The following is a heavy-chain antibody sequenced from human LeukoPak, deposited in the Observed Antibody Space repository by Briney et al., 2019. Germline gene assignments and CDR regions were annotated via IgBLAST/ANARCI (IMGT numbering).Heavy chain of an antibody. CDR2: INHSGST. Sequence: SETLSLPCAFYGGSFSGYYWSWIRPPPGKGLEWIGEINHSGSTNCNPSLKSRVTISVDTSKNQFSLKLSSVTAADTAVYYCARWEGGSYYDFDYWGQGTLVTVSS. CDR1: GGSFSGYY. J-gene: IGHJ4*02. V-gene: IGHV4-34*01. CDR3: ARWEGGSYYDFDY. D-gene: IGHD1-26*01.